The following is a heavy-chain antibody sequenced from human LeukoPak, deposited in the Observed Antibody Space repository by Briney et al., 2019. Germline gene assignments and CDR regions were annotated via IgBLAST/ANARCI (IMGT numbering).Heavy chain of an antibody. CDR2: ILYDGSNQ. V-gene: IGHV3-30*04. CDR1: GFTFRSYA. J-gene: IGHJ6*02. Sequence: GGSLRLSCAASGFTFRSYAMHWVRQAPGKGLEWVGVILYDGSNQYYADSVKGRFTISRDNSKDTLYLQMNSLRPEDTAVYYCAKRPDDYSYGMDVWGQGTTVTVSS. CDR3: AKRPDDYSYGMDV.